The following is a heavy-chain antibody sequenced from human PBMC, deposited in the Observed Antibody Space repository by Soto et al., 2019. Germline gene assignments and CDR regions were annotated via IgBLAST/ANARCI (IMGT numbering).Heavy chain of an antibody. CDR2: MTSGSTYI. V-gene: IGHV3-21*01. J-gene: IGHJ3*01. D-gene: IGHD3-3*01. CDR1: GFTFSSYS. CDR3: ARDSTIFGVVTMTAFDV. Sequence: GGSLRLSCAASGFTFSSYSMNWVRQAPGKGLEWVSSMTSGSTYIYYADSVKGRFTISRDNAKRSLYLQMNSLRAEDTAVYYCARDSTIFGVVTMTAFDVWGQGTMVTVSS.